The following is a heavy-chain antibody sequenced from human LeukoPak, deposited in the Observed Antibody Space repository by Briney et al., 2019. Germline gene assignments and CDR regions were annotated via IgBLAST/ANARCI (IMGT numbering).Heavy chain of an antibody. CDR1: GGSISSYY. CDR2: LYNSGST. Sequence: PSKTLSLTCTVSGGSISSYYWSWIRQPPGKGLEWIGHLYNSGSTNYNPSLQSRVTISVDTSKNQFSLRLRSVTAADTAVYYCARAVADKTFDYWGPGTLVTVSS. CDR3: ARAVADKTFDY. V-gene: IGHV4-59*08. J-gene: IGHJ4*02.